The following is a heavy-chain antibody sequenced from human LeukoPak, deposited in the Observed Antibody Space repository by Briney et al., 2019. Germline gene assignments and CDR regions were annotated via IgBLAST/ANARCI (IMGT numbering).Heavy chain of an antibody. CDR2: IYYSGST. V-gene: IGHV4-39*01. CDR3: ARHRIAAAALDY. D-gene: IGHD6-13*01. J-gene: IGHJ4*02. Sequence: SETLSLTCTVSGGSISSSSYYWGWIRQPPGKGLEWIGSIYYSGSTYYNPSLKSRVTIPVDTSKNQFSLKLSSVTAADTAVYYCARHRIAAAALDYWGQGTLVTVSS. CDR1: GGSISSSSYY.